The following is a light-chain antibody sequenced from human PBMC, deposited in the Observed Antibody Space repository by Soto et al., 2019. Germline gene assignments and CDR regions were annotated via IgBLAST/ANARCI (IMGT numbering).Light chain of an antibody. CDR2: EVS. J-gene: IGLJ2*01. CDR3: SSYTTIKTVV. Sequence: QSALTQPASVSGSPGQSITISCTGTSSDIGTYKYVSWCQHHPGKAPKLIIFEVSNRPSGISDRFSGFKSANTAYLTISGVQPEDEADYHCSSYTTIKTVVFGGGTKLTVL. V-gene: IGLV2-14*01. CDR1: SSDIGTYKY.